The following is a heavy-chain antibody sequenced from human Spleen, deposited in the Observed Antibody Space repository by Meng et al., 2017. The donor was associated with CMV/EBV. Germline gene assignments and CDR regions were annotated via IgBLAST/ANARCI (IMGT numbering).Heavy chain of an antibody. J-gene: IGHJ6*02. CDR3: VKDGDTSSSFYYYGMDV. D-gene: IGHD6-6*01. CDR1: GFTFADYD. CDR2: ISWSTGSL. Sequence: SLKISCAASGFTFADYDMHWVRQAPGKGLEWVSGISWSTGSLGYADSVKGRFTISSDNAKRSLYLQMNSLRAEDTALYYCVKDGDTSSSFYYYGMDVWGQGTTVTVSS. V-gene: IGHV3-9*01.